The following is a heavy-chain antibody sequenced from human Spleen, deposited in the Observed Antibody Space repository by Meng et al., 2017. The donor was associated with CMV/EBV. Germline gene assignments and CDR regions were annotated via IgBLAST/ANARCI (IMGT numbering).Heavy chain of an antibody. Sequence: MRSYTLGWIRQTAEQGLEWMGGISPIYGRANYAQKWQGRVTITTDESTATAYMELSSLRSEDTAVYYCARGGPEAGGEMPTRGFDHWGPGTLVTVSS. J-gene: IGHJ4*02. D-gene: IGHD3-10*01. V-gene: IGHV1-69*05. CDR3: ARGGPEAGGEMPTRGFDH. CDR2: ISPIYGRA. CDR1: MRSYT.